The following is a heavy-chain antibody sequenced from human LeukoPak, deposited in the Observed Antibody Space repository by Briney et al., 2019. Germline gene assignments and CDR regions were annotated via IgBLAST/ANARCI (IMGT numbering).Heavy chain of an antibody. J-gene: IGHJ6*02. CDR1: GGSIYSGGDY. D-gene: IGHD2-15*01. V-gene: IGHV4-31*03. Sequence: PSETLSLTCSVSGGSIYSGGDYWSWIRQHPGKGLDWIGYIYYDGSTGYNPSLRSRVTISLDLSKNHFSLNLTSVTAADTAVYYCARNMHCSGSSCYPGLYYYYGMDVWGQGTTVTVSS. CDR2: IYYDGST. CDR3: ARNMHCSGSSCYPGLYYYYGMDV.